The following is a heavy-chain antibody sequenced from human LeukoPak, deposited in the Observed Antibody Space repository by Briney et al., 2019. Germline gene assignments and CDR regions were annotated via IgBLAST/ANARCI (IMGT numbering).Heavy chain of an antibody. J-gene: IGHJ6*02. D-gene: IGHD4-23*01. V-gene: IGHV4-39*02. CDR1: GGSISSISSNNYH. CDR3: AREMGVVTAHGIDV. CDR2: IYYSGST. Sequence: PSETLSLTCIVSGGSISSISSNNYHWGWIRQPPGKGLERIGSIYYSGSTYYNPSLKSRVTISVDTSKNQFSLKLSSVTAADTALYYCAREMGVVTAHGIDVWGQGTTVTVSS.